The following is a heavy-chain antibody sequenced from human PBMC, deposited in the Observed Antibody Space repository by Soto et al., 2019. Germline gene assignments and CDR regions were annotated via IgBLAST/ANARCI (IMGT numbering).Heavy chain of an antibody. CDR2: IDPSNGVT. V-gene: IGHV1-46*01. D-gene: IGHD2-15*01. CDR1: GYTLTSYY. Sequence: ASVTVSCTASGYTLTSYYIHWVRQAPGQGLEWMGMIDPSNGVTSDAQRFQGRITMTSDTSTSSAYMELRSLTSDDTAVYYCARDLATEIDYWGQGTLVTVSS. J-gene: IGHJ4*02. CDR3: ARDLATEIDY.